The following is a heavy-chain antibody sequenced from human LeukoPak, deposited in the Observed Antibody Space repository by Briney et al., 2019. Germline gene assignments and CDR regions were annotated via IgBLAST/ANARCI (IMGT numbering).Heavy chain of an antibody. V-gene: IGHV3-11*01. CDR2: ISSSGSTI. CDR1: GFTFSDYY. D-gene: IGHD2-15*01. Sequence: GGSLRLSCAASGFTFSDYYMSWIRQAPGKGLEWVSYISSSGSTIYYADSVKGRFTISRDNAKNSLYLQMSSLRAEDTAVYYCAKAHCSGGSCYSDYWGQGTLVTVSS. CDR3: AKAHCSGGSCYSDY. J-gene: IGHJ4*02.